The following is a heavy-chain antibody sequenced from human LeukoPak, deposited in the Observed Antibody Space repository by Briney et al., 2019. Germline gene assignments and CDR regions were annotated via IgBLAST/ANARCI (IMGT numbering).Heavy chain of an antibody. V-gene: IGHV4-34*01. Sequence: SETLSLTCAVYGGSFSGYYWSWIRQPPWKGLEWIGEINHSGSTNYNPSLKSRVTISVDTSTNQFSLKLSSVTAADTAVYYCARGYGGNTYYYYGMDVWGQGTTVTVSS. J-gene: IGHJ6*02. CDR1: GGSFSGYY. D-gene: IGHD4-17*01. CDR2: INHSGST. CDR3: ARGYGGNTYYYYGMDV.